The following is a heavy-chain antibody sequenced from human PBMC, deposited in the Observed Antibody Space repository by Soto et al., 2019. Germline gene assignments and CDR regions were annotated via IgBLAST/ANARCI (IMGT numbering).Heavy chain of an antibody. CDR1: GGSISSYY. V-gene: IGHV4-59*01. CDR2: IYYSGST. Sequence: QVQLQESGPGLVKPSETLSLTCTVSGGSISSYYWSWIRQPPGKGLEWIGYIYYSGSTNYNPSLKSRVTISVDTSKNQFSLKLSSVTAADTAVYYCARSMEIRYFDWLSTPQTYYYYGMDVWGQGTTVTVSS. J-gene: IGHJ6*02. CDR3: ARSMEIRYFDWLSTPQTYYYYGMDV. D-gene: IGHD3-9*01.